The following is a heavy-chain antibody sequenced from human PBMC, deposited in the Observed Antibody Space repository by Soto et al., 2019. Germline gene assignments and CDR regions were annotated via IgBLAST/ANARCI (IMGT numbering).Heavy chain of an antibody. D-gene: IGHD6-13*01. CDR2: ISETGDGT. V-gene: IGHV3-23*01. CDR1: GFTFSSCA. Sequence: GGSLRLSCTASGFTFSSCAMSWVRQAPGKGLEWVSGISETGDGTYYADTVEGRFTISRDIFKNTLYLEMNSLRADDTAVYYCAKEGSSRRFDFDYWGQGILVTVSS. CDR3: AKEGSSRRFDFDY. J-gene: IGHJ4*02.